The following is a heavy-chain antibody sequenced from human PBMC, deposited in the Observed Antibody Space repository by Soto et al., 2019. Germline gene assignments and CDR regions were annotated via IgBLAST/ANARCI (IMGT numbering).Heavy chain of an antibody. Sequence: EVQLVESGGGLVKPGGSLTLSCAASDFSISNAWMNWVRQAPGKGLEWVGRVKRKIDGETTDYAAPVKGRFTISRDDSNNMLYLQMNSRKADDTAVYYCTTGSVEGVWGQGNRVTVSS. V-gene: IGHV3-15*07. CDR1: DFSISNAW. CDR2: VKRKIDGETT. D-gene: IGHD2-15*01. J-gene: IGHJ6*01. CDR3: TTGSVEGV.